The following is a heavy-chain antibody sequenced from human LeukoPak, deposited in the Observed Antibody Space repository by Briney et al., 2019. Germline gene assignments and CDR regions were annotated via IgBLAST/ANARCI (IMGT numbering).Heavy chain of an antibody. Sequence: SETLSLTCTVSGDSISSYYWSWIRQPAGKGLEWIGRIYTSGSTSYNPSLKSRVTISVDTSKNQFSLKLSSVTAADTAVYYCARVYRPYSSSWYVWWFDPWGQGTLVTVSS. J-gene: IGHJ5*02. CDR1: GDSISSYY. CDR3: ARVYRPYSSSWYVWWFDP. D-gene: IGHD6-13*01. V-gene: IGHV4-4*07. CDR2: IYTSGST.